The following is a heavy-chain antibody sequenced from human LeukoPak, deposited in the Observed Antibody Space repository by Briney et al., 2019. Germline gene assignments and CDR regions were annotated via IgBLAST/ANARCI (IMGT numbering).Heavy chain of an antibody. V-gene: IGHV3-48*03. CDR2: IGGRTNFI. J-gene: IGHJ4*02. CDR1: GFIFRSYD. CDR3: VRDLAAAGTWFDY. Sequence: GGSLRLSCEASGFIFRSYDMAWVRQAPGKGLEWIAYIGGRTNFIFYADSVKGRFTISRDNANNSLFLQMNSLRPEDTALYYCVRDLAAAGTWFDYWGQGTLVSVSS. D-gene: IGHD6-13*01.